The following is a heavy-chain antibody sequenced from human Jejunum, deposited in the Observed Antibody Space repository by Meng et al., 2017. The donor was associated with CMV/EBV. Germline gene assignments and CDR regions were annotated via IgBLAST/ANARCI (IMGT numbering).Heavy chain of an antibody. J-gene: IGHJ3*01. CDR3: AKTIAAAADDAFDL. V-gene: IGHV1-3*01. CDR2: INAGNGNT. D-gene: IGHD6-13*01. CDR1: GYTFTTYG. Sequence: SGYTFTTYGLHWVRQAPGQGLEWMGWINAGNGNTKYSQRFQGRVSITRDTSASTAYMELSSLRLEDTAVYYCAKTIAAAADDAFDLWGQGTMVTVSS.